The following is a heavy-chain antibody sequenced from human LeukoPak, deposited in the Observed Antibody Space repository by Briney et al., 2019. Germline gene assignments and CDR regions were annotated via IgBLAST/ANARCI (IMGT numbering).Heavy chain of an antibody. Sequence: GGSLRLSCAASGFSFGNYWMKWVRQDPVKGLEWVANINEDGSEKYYVDSVGGRFTISRDNAKNSLYLQMNSLRTEDTAVYYCARGGVRRGYYDYWGQGTLVTVSS. V-gene: IGHV3-7*01. CDR2: INEDGSEK. J-gene: IGHJ4*02. CDR1: GFSFGNYW. D-gene: IGHD1-14*01. CDR3: ARGGVRRGYYDY.